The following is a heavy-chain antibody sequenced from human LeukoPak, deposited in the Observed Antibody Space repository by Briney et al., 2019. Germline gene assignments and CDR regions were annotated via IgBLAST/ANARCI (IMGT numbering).Heavy chain of an antibody. V-gene: IGHV1-46*01. J-gene: IGHJ6*03. D-gene: IGHD3-22*01. CDR2: INPSGGST. Sequence: ASVKVSCKASGYTFTSYYMHWVRQAPGQGLEWMGIINPSGGSTSYAQKFQGRVTMTRDMSTSTVYMELSSLRSEDTAVYYCARESSQNYYDSSGYYYYYYYMDVWGKGTTVTVSS. CDR1: GYTFTSYY. CDR3: ARESSQNYYDSSGYYYYYYYMDV.